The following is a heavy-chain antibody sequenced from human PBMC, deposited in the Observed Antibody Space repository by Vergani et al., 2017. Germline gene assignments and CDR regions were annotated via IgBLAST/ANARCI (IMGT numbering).Heavy chain of an antibody. CDR3: ARDQSGDGYNSRFDC. V-gene: IGHV1-2*02. CDR2: INPNNGGT. J-gene: IGHJ4*02. CDR1: GYTFAGYY. D-gene: IGHD5-24*01. Sequence: QVQLVQSGAEVKKPGASVKVSCKASGYTFAGYYMHWVRQAPGQGLEWMGWINPNNGGTNYAQKFQGRVTMTRDTSISTAYMELSRLRSDDTAVYYCARDQSGDGYNSRFDCWGQGTLVTVSS.